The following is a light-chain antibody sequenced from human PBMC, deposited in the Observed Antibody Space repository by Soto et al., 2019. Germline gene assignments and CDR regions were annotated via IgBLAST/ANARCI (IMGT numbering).Light chain of an antibody. J-gene: IGLJ1*01. CDR2: EVT. CDR3: SSYTSSTDYV. CDR1: TSDFGFYNY. Sequence: QSVLTRPASVSGSPGQSITVSCTGTTSDFGFYNYVSWYQHHPGKAPKLLIYEVTNRHSGVSNRFSGSKSGNTAALTISGFQAEDEADYYCSSYTSSTDYVFGTGTKVTVL. V-gene: IGLV2-14*01.